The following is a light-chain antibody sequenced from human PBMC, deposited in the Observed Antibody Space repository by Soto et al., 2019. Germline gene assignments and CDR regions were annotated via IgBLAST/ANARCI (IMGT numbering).Light chain of an antibody. V-gene: IGKV1-5*01. J-gene: IGKJ4*01. Sequence: DIQMTQSPSTLSASVGDRVTITCRASQSISNWLAWYQQKPGKAPTLLIYDVSRLESGVPSRFSGSGSGTEFTLTINSLQPDDFATYYCQQYNSYPLTFGGGTKVDIK. CDR1: QSISNW. CDR2: DVS. CDR3: QQYNSYPLT.